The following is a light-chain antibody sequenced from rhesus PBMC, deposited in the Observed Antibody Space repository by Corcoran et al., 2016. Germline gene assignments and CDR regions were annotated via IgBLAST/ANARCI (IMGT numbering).Light chain of an antibody. CDR1: ENVNNY. CDR3: QHSYGTPLT. Sequence: DIQMTQSPSSLSASVGDRVTITCRASENVNNYLHWYQQKPGKAPKLLIYKASTLQRGVPSRFSGSGSGTDFTLTISSLQTEDFATYYCQHSYGTPLTFGGGTKVELK. V-gene: IGKV1-74*01. CDR2: KAS. J-gene: IGKJ4*01.